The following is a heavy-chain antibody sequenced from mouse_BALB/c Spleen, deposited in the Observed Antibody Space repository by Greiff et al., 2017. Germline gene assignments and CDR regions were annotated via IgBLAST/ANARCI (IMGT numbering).Heavy chain of an antibody. CDR3: ARPLTGGDFDY. V-gene: IGHV5-12-1*01. Sequence: EVQLQESGGGLVKPGGSLKLSCAASGFAFSSYDMSWVRQTPEKRLEWVAYISSGGGSTYYPDTVKGRFTISRDNAKNTLYLQMSSLKSEDTAMYYCARPLTGGDFDYWGQGTTLTVSS. D-gene: IGHD4-1*01. J-gene: IGHJ2*01. CDR2: ISSGGGST. CDR1: GFAFSSYD.